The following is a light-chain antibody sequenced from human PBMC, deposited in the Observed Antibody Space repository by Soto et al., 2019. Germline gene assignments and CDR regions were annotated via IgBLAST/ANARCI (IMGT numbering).Light chain of an antibody. V-gene: IGKV3-15*01. CDR1: QSVSSN. CDR2: GAS. Sequence: IVITQSPATLSVSPVERATLSCRASQSVSSNLAWYQQKPGQAPRLLIYGASTRATGIPARFSGSGSGTEFTLTISSLQPDDFATYYCQQYNSYSRTFGQGTKVDIK. CDR3: QQYNSYSRT. J-gene: IGKJ1*01.